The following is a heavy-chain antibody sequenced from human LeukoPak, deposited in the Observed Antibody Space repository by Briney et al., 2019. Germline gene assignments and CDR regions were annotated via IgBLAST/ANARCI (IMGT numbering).Heavy chain of an antibody. CDR1: GFTFSSYG. CDR2: ISYDGSNK. J-gene: IGHJ5*02. Sequence: GGSPRLSCAASGFTFSSYGMHWVRQAPGKGLEWVAVISYDGSNKYYADSVKGRFTISRDNSKNTLYLQMNSLRAEDTAVYYCAKLPPELHPYEPWGQGTLVTVSS. CDR3: AKLPPELHPYEP. V-gene: IGHV3-30*18. D-gene: IGHD3-10*01.